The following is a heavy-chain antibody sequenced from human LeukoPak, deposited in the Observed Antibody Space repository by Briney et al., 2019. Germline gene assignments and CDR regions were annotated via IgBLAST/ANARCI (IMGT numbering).Heavy chain of an antibody. J-gene: IGHJ4*02. Sequence: SATQYLTRTVSGGSISSYYWSWIRQPAGKGLEWLGRIYTSGSTNYNPSLTSRVTMSVDTSKNQFSLKLSSVTAADTAVYYCARRNWNGVYFDYWGQGTLATVSS. D-gene: IGHD1-1*01. CDR2: IYTSGST. V-gene: IGHV4-4*07. CDR3: ARRNWNGVYFDY. CDR1: GGSISSYY.